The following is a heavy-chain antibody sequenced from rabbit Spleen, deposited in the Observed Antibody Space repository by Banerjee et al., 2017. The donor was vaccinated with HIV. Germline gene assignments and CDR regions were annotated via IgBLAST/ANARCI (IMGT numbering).Heavy chain of an antibody. Sequence: EQLEESGGGLVKSEGSLTLTCKASGVSLNDKDVMCWVRQAPGKGLEWIACINIVTGKSVYASWAKGRFTMSRTSSTTVTLQMTSLTAADMATYFCARSTYGYDDYADLYYAAMDLWGQGTLVTVS. J-gene: IGHJ6*01. CDR1: GVSLNDKDV. V-gene: IGHV1S45*01. CDR3: ARSTYGYDDYADLYYAAMDL. CDR2: INIVTGKS. D-gene: IGHD6-1*01.